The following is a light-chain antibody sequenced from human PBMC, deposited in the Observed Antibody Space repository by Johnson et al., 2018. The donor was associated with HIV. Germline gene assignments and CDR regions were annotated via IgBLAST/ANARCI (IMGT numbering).Light chain of an antibody. Sequence: QSVLTQAPSVSAAPGQKVTISCSGSSSNVGSNYISWYRQLPGTAPKLLIYENNKRPSGIPDRFSGSKSGTSATLGITGLQTGDEADYYCGTWDSSLSAGVFGSGAKVTVL. CDR3: GTWDSSLSAGV. CDR2: ENN. V-gene: IGLV1-51*02. CDR1: SSNVGSNY. J-gene: IGLJ1*01.